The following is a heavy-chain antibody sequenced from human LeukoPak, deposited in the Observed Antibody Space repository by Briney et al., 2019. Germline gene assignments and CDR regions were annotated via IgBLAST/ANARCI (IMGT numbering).Heavy chain of an antibody. CDR1: AFTFSSCA. J-gene: IGHJ3*02. V-gene: IGHV3-64D*06. D-gene: IGHD3-16*01. Sequence: GGPLRLSCSASAFTFSSCAMHWVRQAPGTGLEYVSTVNANGGSTYYADSVKGRFTVSRDNSKNTLYLQMSSLRAEDTAVYYCARRGDYGSAFDIWGQGTMVPVSS. CDR2: VNANGGST. CDR3: ARRGDYGSAFDI.